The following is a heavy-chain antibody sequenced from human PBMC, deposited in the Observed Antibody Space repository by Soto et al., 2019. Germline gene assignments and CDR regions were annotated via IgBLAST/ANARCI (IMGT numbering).Heavy chain of an antibody. CDR2: ISGYNGNT. J-gene: IGHJ6*01. CDR1: GYTFSNFG. D-gene: IGHD5-18*01. CDR3: AGYKGYGFGWSSFCRMDV. Sequence: GASVKVSCKASGYTFSNFGLSWVRQAPGQGLEWMGWISGYNGNTNSAQKFQGRVTMTTDTSTTTAYMELRSLTSDDTAVYYCAGYKGYGFGWSSFCRMDVWGQGTTVTVSS. V-gene: IGHV1-18*01.